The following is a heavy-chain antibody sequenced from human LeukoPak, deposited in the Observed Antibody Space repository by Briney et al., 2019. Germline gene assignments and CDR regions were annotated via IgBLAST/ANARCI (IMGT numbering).Heavy chain of an antibody. CDR1: GFTVSSNY. J-gene: IGHJ4*02. D-gene: IGHD1-26*01. V-gene: IGHV3-53*01. CDR2: IYSGGST. CDR3: ARGMSGSYQAVDY. Sequence: QSGGSLRLSCAASGFTVSSNYMSWVRQAPGKGLEWVSVIYSGGSTYYADSVKGRFTISRDNSKNTLYLQMNSLRAEDTAVYYCARGMSGSYQAVDYWGQGTLVTVSS.